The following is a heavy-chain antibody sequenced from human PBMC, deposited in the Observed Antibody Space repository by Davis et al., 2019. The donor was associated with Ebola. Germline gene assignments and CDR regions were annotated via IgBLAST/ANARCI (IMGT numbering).Heavy chain of an antibody. CDR3: AKDHDFWSGYYEY. CDR2: ISYDGSNK. J-gene: IGHJ4*02. CDR1: GFTFSSYG. V-gene: IGHV3-30*18. D-gene: IGHD3-3*01. Sequence: GGSLRLSCAASGFTFSSYGMHWVRQAPGKGLEWVAVISYDGSNKYYADSVKGRFTISRDNSKNTVFLQMNSLRAEDTALYYCAKDHDFWSGYYEYWGQGTLVTVSS.